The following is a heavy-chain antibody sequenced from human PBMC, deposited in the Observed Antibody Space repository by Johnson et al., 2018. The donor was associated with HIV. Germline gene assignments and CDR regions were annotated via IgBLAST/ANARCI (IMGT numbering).Heavy chain of an antibody. CDR3: ARGVNGDYAVSAFDS. CDR2: IYSGGST. J-gene: IGHJ3*02. V-gene: IGHV3-66*01. CDR1: GFTFSSYW. Sequence: VQLLESGGGLVQPGGSLRLSCAASGFTFSSYWMSWVRQAPGKGLEWVSVIYSGGSTYYADSVKGRFTISRDNAEKSLYLQMNSLRAEDTAVYYCARGVNGDYAVSAFDSGGQGTMVTVSS. D-gene: IGHD4-17*01.